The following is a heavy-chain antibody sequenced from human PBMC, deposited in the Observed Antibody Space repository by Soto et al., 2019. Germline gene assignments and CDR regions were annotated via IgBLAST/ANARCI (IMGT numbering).Heavy chain of an antibody. D-gene: IGHD6-19*01. V-gene: IGHV4-61*01. CDR1: GGSVSSGSYY. CDR3: AREGAVAYYYGMDV. J-gene: IGHJ6*02. Sequence: SETLSLTCTVSGGSVSSGSYYWSWIRQPPGKGLEWIGYIYYSGSTNYNPSLKSRVTISVDTSKNQFSLKLSSVTAADTAVYYCAREGAVAYYYGMDVWGQGTAVTVSS. CDR2: IYYSGST.